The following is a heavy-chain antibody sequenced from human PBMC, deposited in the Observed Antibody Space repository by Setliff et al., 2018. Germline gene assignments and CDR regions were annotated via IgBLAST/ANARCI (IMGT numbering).Heavy chain of an antibody. V-gene: IGHV7-4-1*02. J-gene: IGHJ5*02. CDR1: GYTFSSYA. D-gene: IGHD2-2*01. CDR2: VNTITGNP. Sequence: ASVKVSCKASGYTFSSYAMNWVRQAPGQGLEWMGRVNTITGNPTYAQGFTGRFVFSLDTSVSTAYLQISSLKPEDTAVYYCARDLGYCSRTSCHGDWFDPWGQGTLVTVSS. CDR3: ARDLGYCSRTSCHGDWFDP.